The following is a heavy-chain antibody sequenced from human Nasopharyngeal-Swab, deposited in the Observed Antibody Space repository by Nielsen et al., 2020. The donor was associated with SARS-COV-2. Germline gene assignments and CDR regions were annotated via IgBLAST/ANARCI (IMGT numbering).Heavy chain of an antibody. V-gene: IGHV4-34*01. J-gene: IGHJ6*03. CDR2: ISHLGAT. D-gene: IGHD3-10*01. CDR3: VRGYRTWSFPSSYYYYHMDV. Sequence: GSLRLSCAVYGGSFSDNYWNWVRQSPGKGLEWIGEISHLGATNYKSSLKSRVVLSVDSSKSQFSLRLTSETAADTGVYYCVRGYRTWSFPSSYYYYHMDVWGQGTTVTVSS. CDR1: GGSFSDNY.